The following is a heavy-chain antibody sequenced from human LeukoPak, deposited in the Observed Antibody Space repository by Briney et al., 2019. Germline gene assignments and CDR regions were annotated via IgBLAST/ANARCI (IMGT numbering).Heavy chain of an antibody. CDR2: IAADGGVK. CDR3: ARGSSDITMVRGVITPGDY. V-gene: IGHV3-30*03. J-gene: IGHJ4*02. Sequence: GTSLRLSCVASGFKFSDHGMDWVRQAPGKGLEWVAVIAADGGVKQYADSVKGRFTLSRDNSKNTLFVQMDSLSVEDTAVYYCARGSSDITMVRGVITPGDYWGQGTLVTVSS. D-gene: IGHD3-10*01. CDR1: GFKFSDHG.